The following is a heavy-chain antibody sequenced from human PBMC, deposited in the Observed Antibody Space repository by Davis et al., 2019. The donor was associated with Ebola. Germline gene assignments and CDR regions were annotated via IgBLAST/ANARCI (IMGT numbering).Heavy chain of an antibody. Sequence: ASVKVSCKASGYTFSTYGITWVRQAPGQGLEWMGWINVYNGNTNYAQKLQGRVTMTTDTSTSTAYMELRSLRSDDTAVYYCARDLIPILESLDGMDVWGQGTTVTVSS. CDR2: INVYNGNT. V-gene: IGHV1-18*01. D-gene: IGHD3-3*01. CDR3: ARDLIPILESLDGMDV. CDR1: GYTFSTYG. J-gene: IGHJ6*02.